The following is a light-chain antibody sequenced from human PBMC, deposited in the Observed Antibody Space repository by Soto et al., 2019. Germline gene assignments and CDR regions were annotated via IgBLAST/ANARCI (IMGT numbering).Light chain of an antibody. CDR1: QSISSW. CDR2: KAS. Sequence: RVTITCRASQSISSWLAWYQQKPGKAPKLLIYKASSLESGVPSRFSGSESGTEFTLTISSLQPDDFATYYCQQYNSYSGMFGQGTKVDIK. V-gene: IGKV1-5*03. CDR3: QQYNSYSGM. J-gene: IGKJ1*01.